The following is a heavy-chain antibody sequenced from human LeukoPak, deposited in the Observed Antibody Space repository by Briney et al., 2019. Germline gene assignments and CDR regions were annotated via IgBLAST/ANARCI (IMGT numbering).Heavy chain of an antibody. CDR3: ARRRYYDSTGYLD. D-gene: IGHD3-22*01. CDR1: GGYISSSSYY. CDR2: IYYTGRT. V-gene: IGHV4-39*01. Sequence: SETLSLICTVSGGYISSSSYYWGWIRQPPGKGLEWIGDIYYTGRTYYNSSLKSRLTVSIDTSKNQFSLNLASLTAADTAVYYCARRRYYDSTGYLDWGQGTLIAVSS. J-gene: IGHJ1*01.